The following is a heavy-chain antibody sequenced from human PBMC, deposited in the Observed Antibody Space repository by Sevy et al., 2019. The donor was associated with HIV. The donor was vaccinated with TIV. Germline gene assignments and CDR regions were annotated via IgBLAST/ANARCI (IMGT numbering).Heavy chain of an antibody. CDR3: ARGGGLTDYGMDV. D-gene: IGHD3-16*01. V-gene: IGHV4-59*01. CDR2: IYYSGST. CDR1: GGSIRPYY. Sequence: SETLYLTCTVSGGSIRPYYWNWIRHPPGKGLEWIGYIYYSGSTKYNPSLKSRVTISVDTSKNQFSVKLRSVTGADTAVYYCARGGGLTDYGMDVWGQGTTVTVSS. J-gene: IGHJ6*02.